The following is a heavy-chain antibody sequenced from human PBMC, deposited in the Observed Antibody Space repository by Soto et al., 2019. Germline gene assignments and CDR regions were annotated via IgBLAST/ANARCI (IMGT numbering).Heavy chain of an antibody. V-gene: IGHV2-5*02. CDR3: AHTAATGAYWGSFDF. Sequence: QITLKESGPTLVKPTQTLTLTCTFSGFSLSNSGVGVGWIRQPPGKALEWLALMYRGDDKRYNPSLKSRVTSTEDYSKLQVVFTMTNMDPVDTATYYCAHTAATGAYWGSFDFGGQGTLVTVSS. J-gene: IGHJ4*02. CDR1: GFSLSNSGVG. D-gene: IGHD3-16*01. CDR2: MYRGDDK.